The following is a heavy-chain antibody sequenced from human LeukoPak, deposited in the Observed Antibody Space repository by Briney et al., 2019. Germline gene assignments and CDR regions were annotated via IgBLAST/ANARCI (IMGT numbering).Heavy chain of an antibody. CDR3: ARGGGYSGSYLGWDDAFDI. V-gene: IGHV1-69*05. Sequence: SVKVSCKASGGTFSSYAISWVRQAPGQGLEWMGGIIPIFGTANYAQKLQGRVTMTTDTSTSTAYMELRSLRSDDTAVYYCARGGGYSGSYLGWDDAFDIWGQGTMVTVSS. CDR1: GGTFSSYA. J-gene: IGHJ3*02. D-gene: IGHD1-26*01. CDR2: IIPIFGTA.